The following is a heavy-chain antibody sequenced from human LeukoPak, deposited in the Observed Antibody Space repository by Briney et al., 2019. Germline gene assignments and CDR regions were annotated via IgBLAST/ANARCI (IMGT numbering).Heavy chain of an antibody. D-gene: IGHD5-18*01. Sequence: GGSLRLSCAASGFTFSSYGMHWVRQAPGKGLEWVAVISYDGSNKYYADSVKGRFTISRDNSKNTLYLQMNSLRAEDTAVYYCARDRGYTYGLYMDVWGKGTTVTVSS. CDR3: ARDRGYTYGLYMDV. V-gene: IGHV3-30*03. CDR2: ISYDGSNK. CDR1: GFTFSSYG. J-gene: IGHJ6*03.